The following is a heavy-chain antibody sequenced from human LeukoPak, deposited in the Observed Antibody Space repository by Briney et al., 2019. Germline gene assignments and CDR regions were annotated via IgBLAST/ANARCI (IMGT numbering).Heavy chain of an antibody. J-gene: IGHJ6*02. CDR1: GFTVGSNY. V-gene: IGHV3-66*01. CDR2: IYSGGST. Sequence: PGGSLRLSCAASGFTVGSNYMSWVRQAPGKGLEWVSVIYSGGSTYYADSVKGRFTISRDNSKNTLYLQMNSLRAEDTAVYYCAEGTTVTDAYYYYGMDVWGQGTTVTVSS. D-gene: IGHD4-17*01. CDR3: AEGTTVTDAYYYYGMDV.